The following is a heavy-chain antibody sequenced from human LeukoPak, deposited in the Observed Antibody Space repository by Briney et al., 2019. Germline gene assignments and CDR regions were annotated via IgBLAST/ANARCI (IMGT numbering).Heavy chain of an antibody. J-gene: IGHJ5*02. CDR1: GGSISSSSYY. CDR3: ASVAARPGGLRWFDP. Sequence: SETLSLTCTVSGGSISSSSYYWGWIRQPPGKGLEWIGSIYYSGSTYYNPSLKSRVTISVDTSKNQFSLKLSSVTAADTAVYYCASVAARPGGLRWFDPWGQGTLVTVSS. V-gene: IGHV4-39*07. D-gene: IGHD6-6*01. CDR2: IYYSGST.